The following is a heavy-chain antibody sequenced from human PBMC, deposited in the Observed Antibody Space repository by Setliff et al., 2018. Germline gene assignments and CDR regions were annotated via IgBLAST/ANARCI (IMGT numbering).Heavy chain of an antibody. Sequence: GASVKVSCKASGGTFSSYAISWVRQAPGQGLEWMGGIIPIFGTANYAQKFQGRVTITTDESTSTAYMELSSLRSEDTAVYYCARLTRYYYDSSGYYSDYWGQGTLVTVSS. CDR2: IIPIFGTA. J-gene: IGHJ4*02. D-gene: IGHD3-22*01. CDR1: GGTFSSYA. V-gene: IGHV1-69*05. CDR3: ARLTRYYYDSSGYYSDY.